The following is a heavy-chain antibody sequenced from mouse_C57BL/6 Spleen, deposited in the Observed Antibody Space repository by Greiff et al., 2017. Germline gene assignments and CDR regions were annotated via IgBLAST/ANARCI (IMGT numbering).Heavy chain of an antibody. CDR3: ARDDGSSYDYFDY. D-gene: IGHD1-1*01. CDR1: GFNIKDYY. CDR2: IDPEDGET. Sequence: VQLQQSGAELVKPGASVKLSCPASGFNIKDYYMHWVKQRTAQGLEWIGRIDPEDGETKSAPKFQGKATITADPSSNTAYLQRSSRTSEDTAVYYCARDDGSSYDYFDYWGQGTTLTVSS. J-gene: IGHJ2*01. V-gene: IGHV14-2*01.